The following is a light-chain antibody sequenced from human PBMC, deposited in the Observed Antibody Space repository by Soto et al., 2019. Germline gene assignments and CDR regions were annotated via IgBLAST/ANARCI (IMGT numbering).Light chain of an antibody. V-gene: IGKV3-15*01. CDR1: QSVSSN. CDR2: GAS. CDR3: QQYNNWPPYT. Sequence: EIVMTQSPATLSVSPGERATLSCRASQSVSSNLAWYQQKPGQAPRLLIYGASTRATGIPARFSGSGSGTEFTLTISSLQSEDFAVHYCQQYNNWPPYTIGQGTKLEIK. J-gene: IGKJ2*01.